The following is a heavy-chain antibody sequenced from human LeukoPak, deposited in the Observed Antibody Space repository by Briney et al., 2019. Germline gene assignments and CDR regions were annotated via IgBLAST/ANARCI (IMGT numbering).Heavy chain of an antibody. Sequence: SQTLSLTCAVSGGSISSGGYSWSWIRQPPGKGLEWIGYIYHSGSTYYNPSLKSRVTISVDRSKNQFSLKLSSVAAADTAVYYCARDRVGPWGQGTLVTVSS. CDR1: GGSISSGGYS. J-gene: IGHJ5*02. V-gene: IGHV4-30-2*01. CDR3: ARDRVGP. CDR2: IYHSGST.